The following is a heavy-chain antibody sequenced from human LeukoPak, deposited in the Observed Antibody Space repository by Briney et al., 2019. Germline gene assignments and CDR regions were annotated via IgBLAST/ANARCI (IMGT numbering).Heavy chain of an antibody. Sequence: PGGSLRLSCAASGFTFSSYWMHWVRQAPAKGLVWVSLISSDGSSTHYADSVKGRFTISRDNAKNTLYLQMNSLRAEDTGVYYCARAYGGNSASDYWGQGTLVTVSS. V-gene: IGHV3-74*01. J-gene: IGHJ4*02. CDR3: ARAYGGNSASDY. D-gene: IGHD4-23*01. CDR1: GFTFSSYW. CDR2: ISSDGSST.